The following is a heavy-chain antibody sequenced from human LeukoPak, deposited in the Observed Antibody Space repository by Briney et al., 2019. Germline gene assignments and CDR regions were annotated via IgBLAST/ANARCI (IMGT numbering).Heavy chain of an antibody. V-gene: IGHV1-69*05. Sequence: SVKVSCKASGGTFSSYAISWVRQAPGQGLEWMGGIIPIFGTANYAQKFQGRVTITTDESTSTAYMELSSLRSEDTAVYYCAKDQLVGGTGGWLDPWGQGTLVTVSS. CDR1: GGTFSSYA. J-gene: IGHJ5*02. CDR3: AKDQLVGGTGGWLDP. D-gene: IGHD1-26*01. CDR2: IIPIFGTA.